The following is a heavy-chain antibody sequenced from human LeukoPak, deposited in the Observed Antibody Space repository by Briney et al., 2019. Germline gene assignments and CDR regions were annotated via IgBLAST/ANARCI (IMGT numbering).Heavy chain of an antibody. CDR1: GGSISSGDYY. Sequence: SETLSLTCTVSGGSISSGDYYWSWIRQPPGKGLEWIGYIYYSGSTYYNPSLKSRVTISVDTSKNQFSLKLSSVTAADTAVYYCARKSIVTAGRKPYDYWDQGTLVTVSS. J-gene: IGHJ4*02. V-gene: IGHV4-30-4*01. CDR2: IYYSGST. D-gene: IGHD6-13*01. CDR3: ARKSIVTAGRKPYDY.